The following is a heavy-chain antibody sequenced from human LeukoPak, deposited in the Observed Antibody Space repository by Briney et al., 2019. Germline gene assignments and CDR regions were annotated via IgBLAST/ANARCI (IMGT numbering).Heavy chain of an antibody. CDR2: ISYDGSNK. CDR3: AREGMSGYASYYYYYGMDV. V-gene: IGHV3-30-3*01. J-gene: IGHJ6*02. CDR1: GFTFSSYA. Sequence: GGSLRLSCAASGFTFSSYAMHWVRQAPDKGLEWVAVISYDGSNKYYADSVKGRFTISRDNSKNTLYLQMNSLRAEDTAVYYCAREGMSGYASYYYYYGMDVWGQGTTVTVSS. D-gene: IGHD5-12*01.